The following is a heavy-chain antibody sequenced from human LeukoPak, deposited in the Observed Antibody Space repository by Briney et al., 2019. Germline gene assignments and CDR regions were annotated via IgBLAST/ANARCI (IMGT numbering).Heavy chain of an antibody. J-gene: IGHJ4*02. CDR3: AKGGLYYDTGY. CDR1: GFTFSSYA. D-gene: IGHD3-22*01. Sequence: GRSLRLSCAASGFTFSSYAMHWVRQAPGKGLEWVSAISGSGGSTYYADSVKGRFTISRDNSKNTLYLQMNSLRAEDTAVYYCAKGGLYYDTGYWGQGTLVTVSS. CDR2: ISGSGGST. V-gene: IGHV3-23*01.